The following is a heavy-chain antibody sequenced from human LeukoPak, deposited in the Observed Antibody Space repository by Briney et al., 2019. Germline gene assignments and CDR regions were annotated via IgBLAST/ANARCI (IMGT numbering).Heavy chain of an antibody. CDR1: GFTFSPYW. J-gene: IGHJ4*02. Sequence: PGGSLRLSCVASGFTFSPYWMTWVRQAPGKGLEWLANIKEDGSIQYYLDSVRGRFTISRDNAKTSVYLQLNSLRADDTAVYYCARDVWTGVAVSDYWGQGTLVTVSS. D-gene: IGHD6-19*01. V-gene: IGHV3-7*01. CDR3: ARDVWTGVAVSDY. CDR2: IKEDGSIQ.